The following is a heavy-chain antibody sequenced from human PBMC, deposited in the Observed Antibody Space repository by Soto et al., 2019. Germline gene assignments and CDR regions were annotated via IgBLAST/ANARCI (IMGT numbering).Heavy chain of an antibody. CDR2: IYPSDGST. CDR3: RAVSITIFGVVNHPEYNWFDP. V-gene: IGHV1-46*01. D-gene: IGHD3-3*01. CDR1: GYTFTSYY. J-gene: IGHJ5*02. Sequence: ASVKVSCKASGYTFTSYYMHWVRQAPGQGLEWMGRIYPSDGSTSYAQKFQGRVTMTGDTSTSTAYMELSSLRSEDTAMYYCRAVSITIFGVVNHPEYNWFDPWGQGTLVTVSS.